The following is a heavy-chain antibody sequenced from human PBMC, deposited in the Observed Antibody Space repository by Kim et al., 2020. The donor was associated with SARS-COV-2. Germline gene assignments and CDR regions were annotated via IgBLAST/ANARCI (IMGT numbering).Heavy chain of an antibody. CDR2: INHSGST. Sequence: SETLSLTCAVYGGSFSGYYWSWIRQPPGKGLEWIGEINHSGSTNYNPSLESRVTISVDTSKNQFSLKLSSVTAADTAVYYCARSLRLTMIVVVITHGAF. D-gene: IGHD3-22*01. J-gene: IGHJ3*01. CDR3: ARSLRLTMIVVVITHGAF. CDR1: GGSFSGYY. V-gene: IGHV4-34*01.